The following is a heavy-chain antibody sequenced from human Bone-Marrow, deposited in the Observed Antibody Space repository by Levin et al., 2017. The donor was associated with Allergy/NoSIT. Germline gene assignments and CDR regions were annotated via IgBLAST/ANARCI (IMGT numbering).Heavy chain of an antibody. CDR3: AREWSAFDI. CDR2: FSGSGGHI. CDR1: GFTFSDYY. Sequence: GESLKISCAASGFTFSDYYMHWIRQAPGKGLEWVSFFSGSGGHIYYADSVKGRFTISRDNAKNSLYLQMNSLTVEDTAVYYCAREWSAFDIWGQGTMVTGSS. J-gene: IGHJ3*02. D-gene: IGHD3-3*01. V-gene: IGHV3-11*01.